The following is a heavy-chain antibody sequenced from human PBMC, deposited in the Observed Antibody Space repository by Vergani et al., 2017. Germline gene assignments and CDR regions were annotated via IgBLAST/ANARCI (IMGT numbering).Heavy chain of an antibody. CDR3: ARGDYGILTGYRY. CDR2: SNPSGGHT. Sequence: QVPVVQSGAEVKKSGASVKVSCKTSGYTFSIYYMHWVRQAPGQGLEWMGISNPSGGHTNYAQKFQGRVTMTRDTSTSTVYMELSSLRSEDTAIYYCARGDYGILTGYRYWGQGTLVTVSA. V-gene: IGHV1-46*03. J-gene: IGHJ4*02. D-gene: IGHD3-9*01. CDR1: GYTFSIYY.